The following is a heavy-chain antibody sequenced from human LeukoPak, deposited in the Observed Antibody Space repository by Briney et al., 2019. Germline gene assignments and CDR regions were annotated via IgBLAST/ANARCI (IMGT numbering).Heavy chain of an antibody. J-gene: IGHJ3*02. CDR2: FDPEDGET. CDR1: GYTFTSYD. D-gene: IGHD3-16*01. V-gene: IGHV1-24*01. CDR3: ATLRLNAFDI. Sequence: ASVKVSCKASGYTFTSYDINWVRQAPGKGLEWMGGFDPEDGETIYAQKFQGRVTMTEDTSTDTAYMELSSLRSEDTAVYYCATLRLNAFDIWGQGTMVTVSS.